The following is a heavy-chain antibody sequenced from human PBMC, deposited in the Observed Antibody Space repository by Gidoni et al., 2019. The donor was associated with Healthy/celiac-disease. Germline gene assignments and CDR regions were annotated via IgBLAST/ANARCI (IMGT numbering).Heavy chain of an antibody. CDR3: MDV. Sequence: QVQLVQSGAEVKKPGSSVKVSCKASGGTFSSYAISWVRQAPGQGLEWMGGIIPIFGTANYAQKFQGRVTITADESTRGVVRCTGGVCYGKDPYYYGMDVWGQGTTVTVSS. CDR2: IIPIFGTA. CDR1: GGTFSSYA. D-gene: IGHD2-8*02. V-gene: IGHV1-69*01. J-gene: IGHJ6*02.